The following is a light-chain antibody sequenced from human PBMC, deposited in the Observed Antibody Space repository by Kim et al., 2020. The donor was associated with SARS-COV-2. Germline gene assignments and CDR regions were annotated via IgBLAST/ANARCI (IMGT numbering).Light chain of an antibody. V-gene: IGLV2-14*03. CDR2: DVS. CDR1: SSDVCGYNY. J-gene: IGLJ3*02. CDR3: SSYTSSSALEV. Sequence: QSITISCSGTSSDVCGYNYVSWYQQHPGKAPNLMIYDVSNRPSGVSNRFSGSKSVNTASLTISVLQAEDEADYYCSSYTSSSALEVFGGGTQLTVL.